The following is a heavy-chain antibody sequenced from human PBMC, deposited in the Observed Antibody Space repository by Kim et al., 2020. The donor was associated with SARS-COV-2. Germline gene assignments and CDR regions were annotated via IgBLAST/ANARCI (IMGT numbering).Heavy chain of an antibody. V-gene: IGHV1-69*04. CDR1: GGTFSSYA. CDR3: ARGGYGEHPYYYGMDV. D-gene: IGHD4-17*01. CDR2: IIPILGIA. Sequence: ASVKVSCKASGGTFSSYAISWVRQAPGQGLEWMGRIIPILGIANYAQKFQGRVTITADKSTSTAYMELSSLRSEDTAVYYCARGGYGEHPYYYGMDVWGQGTTVTVSS. J-gene: IGHJ6*02.